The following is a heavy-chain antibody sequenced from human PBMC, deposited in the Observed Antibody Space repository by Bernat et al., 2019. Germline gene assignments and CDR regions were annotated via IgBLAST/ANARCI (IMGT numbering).Heavy chain of an antibody. J-gene: IGHJ3*02. Sequence: EVQLLESGGGLVQPGGSLRLSCAASGFTFSSYAMSWVRQAPGKGLEWVSAISGSGGSTYYADSVKGRFTISRDNSKNTLYLQMNSMRAEDTAVYYCARAIMTPWSPFDIWGQGTMVTVSS. D-gene: IGHD3-16*01. CDR2: ISGSGGST. CDR1: GFTFSSYA. CDR3: ARAIMTPWSPFDI. V-gene: IGHV3-23*01.